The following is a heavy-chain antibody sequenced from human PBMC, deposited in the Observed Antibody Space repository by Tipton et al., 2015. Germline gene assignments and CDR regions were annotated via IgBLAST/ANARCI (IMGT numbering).Heavy chain of an antibody. CDR2: INPSGGST. CDR3: AAGGVVTIYGVVMGGYLQY. V-gene: IGHV1-46*01. Sequence: QLVQSGAEVKKPGASVKVSCKASGYTFTSYYMYWVRQAPGQGLEWMGVINPSGGSTNYAQKFQGRVTMTRDTSTSTVYMELSSLRSEDTAVYYCAAGGVVTIYGVVMGGYLQYWGQGTLVTVSS. J-gene: IGHJ1*01. D-gene: IGHD3-3*01. CDR1: GYTFTSYY.